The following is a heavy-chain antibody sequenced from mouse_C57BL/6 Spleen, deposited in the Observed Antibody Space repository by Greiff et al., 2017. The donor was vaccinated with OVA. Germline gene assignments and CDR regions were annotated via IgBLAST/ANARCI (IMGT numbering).Heavy chain of an antibody. D-gene: IGHD1-1*01. CDR1: GFTFSSYA. J-gene: IGHJ2*01. CDR3: TRDYGSSYSYYVDY. Sequence: EVKLVESGAGLVKPGGSLKLSCAASGFTFSSYAMSWVRQTPEKRLEWVAYISSGGDYIYYADTVKGRFTISRDNARNTLYLQMSSLKSEDTAMYYCTRDYGSSYSYYVDYWGQGTTLTGSS. V-gene: IGHV5-9-1*02. CDR2: ISSGGDYI.